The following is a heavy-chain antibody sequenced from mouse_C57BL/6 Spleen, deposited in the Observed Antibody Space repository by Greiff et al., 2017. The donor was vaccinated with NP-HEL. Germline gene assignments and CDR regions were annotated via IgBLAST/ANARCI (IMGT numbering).Heavy chain of an antibody. CDR3: ASSDYDSSAY. CDR2: IYPGSGST. CDR1: GYTFTSYW. V-gene: IGHV1-55*01. J-gene: IGHJ3*01. D-gene: IGHD2-4*01. Sequence: QVQLQQPGAELVKPGASVKMSCKASGYTFTSYWITWVKQRPGQGLEWIGDIYPGSGSTNYNEKFKSKATLTVDKSSSTAYMQLSSLTSEDSAVYYCASSDYDSSAYWGQGTLVTVSA.